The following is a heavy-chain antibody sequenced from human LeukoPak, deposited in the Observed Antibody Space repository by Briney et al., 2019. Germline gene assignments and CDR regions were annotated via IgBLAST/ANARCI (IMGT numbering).Heavy chain of an antibody. J-gene: IGHJ4*02. CDR2: IKQDGSEK. D-gene: IGHD6-19*01. Sequence: GGSLKLSCAASGFTFSDSAMHWVRQASGKGLEWVANIKQDGSEKYYVDSVKGRFTISRDNAKNSLYLQMNSLRADDTAVYYCARDDYNSGWDWGQGTLVTVSS. CDR1: GFTFSDSA. V-gene: IGHV3-7*03. CDR3: ARDDYNSGWD.